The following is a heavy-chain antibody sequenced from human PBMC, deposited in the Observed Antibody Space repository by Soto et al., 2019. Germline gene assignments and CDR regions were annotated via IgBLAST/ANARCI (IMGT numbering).Heavy chain of an antibody. Sequence: QLQLQESGPGLVKPSETLSLTCTVSGGSISSTSYYWGWIRQPPGKGLEWIGSIYYTGSTHYNPALKSRVTISGDTSKNQFSLKLSSVTAADTAVYYSARHPTIAELMVYATHYFDHWGQGTLVTVSS. CDR2: IYYTGST. V-gene: IGHV4-39*01. D-gene: IGHD2-8*01. CDR3: ARHPTIAELMVYATHYFDH. J-gene: IGHJ4*02. CDR1: GGSISSTSYY.